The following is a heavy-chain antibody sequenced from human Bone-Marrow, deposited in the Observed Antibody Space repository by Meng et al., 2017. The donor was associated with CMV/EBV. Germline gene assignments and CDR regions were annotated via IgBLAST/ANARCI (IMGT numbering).Heavy chain of an antibody. CDR1: CGSVSSGSYY. Sequence: GSLRLSCTVSCGSVSSGSYYWSWIRQPPGKGLEWIGYIYYSGSTNYNPSLKSRVTISVDTSKNQFSLKLSSVTAADTAVYYCARDTDFWSGSGPYGMDVWGQGTTVTVSS. CDR3: ARDTDFWSGSGPYGMDV. J-gene: IGHJ6*02. CDR2: IYYSGST. D-gene: IGHD3-3*01. V-gene: IGHV4-61*01.